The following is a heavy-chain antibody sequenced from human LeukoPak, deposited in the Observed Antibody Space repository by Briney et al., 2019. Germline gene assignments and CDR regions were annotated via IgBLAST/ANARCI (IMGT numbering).Heavy chain of an antibody. Sequence: GGSLRLSCAASEFSVGSNYMTWVRQAPGKGLEWVSAISGSGGSTYYADSVKGRFTISRDNSKNTLYLQMNSLRAEDTAVYYCAKAVLWFGESIDAFDIWGQGTMVTVSS. D-gene: IGHD3-10*01. V-gene: IGHV3-23*01. CDR3: AKAVLWFGESIDAFDI. J-gene: IGHJ3*02. CDR1: EFSVGSNY. CDR2: ISGSGGST.